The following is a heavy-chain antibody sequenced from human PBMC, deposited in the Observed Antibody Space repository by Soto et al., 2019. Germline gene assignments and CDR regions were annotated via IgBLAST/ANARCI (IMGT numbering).Heavy chain of an antibody. J-gene: IGHJ6*02. CDR1: GDSVSSNSAA. Sequence: TLSLTCAISGDSVSSNSAAWNWIRQSPSRGLEWLGRTYYRSKWYNDYAVSVKSRITINPDTSKNQFSLQLNSVTPEDTAVYYCARDGRAGLRLYYYYGMDVWGQGTTVTVSS. D-gene: IGHD6-19*01. V-gene: IGHV6-1*01. CDR2: TYYRSKWYN. CDR3: ARDGRAGLRLYYYYGMDV.